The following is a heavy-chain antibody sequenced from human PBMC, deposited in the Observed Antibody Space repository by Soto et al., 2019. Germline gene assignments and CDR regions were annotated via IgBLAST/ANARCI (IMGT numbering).Heavy chain of an antibody. D-gene: IGHD1-26*01. CDR1: GFTFSSYE. CDR3: ARDPLVGATKAFDI. CDR2: ISSSGSTI. Sequence: GGSLRLSCAASGFTFSSYEMNWVRQAPGKGLEWVSYISSSGSTIYYADSVKGRFTISRDNAKNSLYLQMNSLRAEDTAVYYCARDPLVGATKAFDIWGQGTMVTVSS. V-gene: IGHV3-48*03. J-gene: IGHJ3*02.